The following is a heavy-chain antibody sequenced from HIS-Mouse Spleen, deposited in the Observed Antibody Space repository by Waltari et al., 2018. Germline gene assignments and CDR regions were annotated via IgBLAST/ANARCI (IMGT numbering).Heavy chain of an antibody. V-gene: IGHV4-38-2*02. CDR1: GYSISSGYY. CDR3: ARVKT. CDR2: IYHSGST. Sequence: QVQLQESGPGLVKPSETPSLTCTVSGYSISSGYYWGWLRQPPGKGLEWIGSIYHSGSTYYNPSLKSRVTISVDTSKNQFSLKLSSVTAADTAVYYCARVKTWGQGTLVTVSS. J-gene: IGHJ5*02.